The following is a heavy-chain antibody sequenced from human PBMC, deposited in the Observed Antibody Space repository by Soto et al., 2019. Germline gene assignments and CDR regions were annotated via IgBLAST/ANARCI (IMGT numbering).Heavy chain of an antibody. D-gene: IGHD2-21*02. CDR1: GGTSSNFV. V-gene: IGHV1-69*06. J-gene: IGHJ6*02. Sequence: QMQLVQSGAEVKKSGSSGKVSCKASGGTSSNFVITWVRQVPGQGLGWLGGILPMFGAVKYAQKFQDRLTITADRSTNTAAMELGSLRPDDTAVYYCARPKRSGYDRGDSYYHTMDVWGHGTTVTVS. CDR2: ILPMFGAV. CDR3: ARPKRSGYDRGDSYYHTMDV.